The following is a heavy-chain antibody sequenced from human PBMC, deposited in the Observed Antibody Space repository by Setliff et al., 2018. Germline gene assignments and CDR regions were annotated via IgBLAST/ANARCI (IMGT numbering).Heavy chain of an antibody. CDR3: ARGGGQIHYDFWSGYFSDPQPNYYYYYMDV. V-gene: IGHV1-3*04. CDR1: GYTFTGYY. Sequence: ASVKVSCKASGYTFTGYYMHWVRQAPGQRPEWMGWINTGNANTKYSQKFQGRVTITRDASASTAYMELSSLRSEDTAVYYCARGGGQIHYDFWSGYFSDPQPNYYYYYMDVWGKGTTVTVSS. CDR2: INTGNANT. J-gene: IGHJ6*03. D-gene: IGHD3-3*01.